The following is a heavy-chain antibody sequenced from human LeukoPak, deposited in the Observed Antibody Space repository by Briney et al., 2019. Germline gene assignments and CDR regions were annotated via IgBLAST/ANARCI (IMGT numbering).Heavy chain of an antibody. CDR1: DGSIISSSYY. CDR2: IYYSGST. V-gene: IGHV4-39*07. D-gene: IGHD3-10*01. J-gene: IGHJ6*03. CDR3: ARGIYGSDPSYYYYYYMDV. Sequence: SETLSLTCTVSDGSIISSSYYWGWIRQPPGKGLEWIGSIYYSGSTSYNPSLKSRVTISLATSKNQFSLKLSSVTAADTAVYYCARGIYGSDPSYYYYYYMDVWGKGTTVTISS.